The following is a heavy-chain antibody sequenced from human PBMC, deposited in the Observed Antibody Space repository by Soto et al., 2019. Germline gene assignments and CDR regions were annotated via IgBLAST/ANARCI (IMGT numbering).Heavy chain of an antibody. D-gene: IGHD3-10*01. V-gene: IGHV1-69*01. CDR2: IIPIFGTA. J-gene: IGHJ6*02. CDR1: GGTFSSYA. CDR3: ARDGKDYGSGSYYNDYYYYGMDV. Sequence: QVQLVQSGAEVKKPGSSVKVSCKASGGTFSSYAISWVRQAPGQGLEWMGGIIPIFGTANYAQKFQGRVTITGDESTSTAYMELSSLRSEDTAVYYCARDGKDYGSGSYYNDYYYYGMDVWGQGTTVTVSS.